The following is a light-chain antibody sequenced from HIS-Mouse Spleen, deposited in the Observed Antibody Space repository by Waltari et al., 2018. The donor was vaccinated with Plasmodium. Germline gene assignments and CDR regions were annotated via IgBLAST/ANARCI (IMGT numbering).Light chain of an antibody. CDR3: QSADSSGTPNWV. CDR1: ALPKQY. Sequence: SYELTQPPSVSVSPGQTARITCSGDALPKQYAYWYQQKPGQAPVLGLYKDSERPSGIPGRFSGSSSGTTVTLTISGVQAEDEADYYCQSADSSGTPNWVFGGGTKLTVL. CDR2: KDS. J-gene: IGLJ3*02. V-gene: IGLV3-25*03.